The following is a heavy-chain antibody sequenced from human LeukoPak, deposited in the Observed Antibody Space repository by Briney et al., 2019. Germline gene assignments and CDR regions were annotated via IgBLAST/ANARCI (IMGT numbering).Heavy chain of an antibody. CDR2: INHSGST. D-gene: IGHD3-10*01. V-gene: IGHV4-34*01. CDR1: GGSFSGYY. CDR3: AREGSDYYGSGSYYRSYYYYMDV. Sequence: KPSETLSLTCAVYGGSFSGYYWSWIRQPPGKGLEWIGEINHSGSTNYNPSLKSRVTISVDTSKNQFALKLSSLTAADTAVYYCAREGSDYYGSGSYYRSYYYYMDVWGKGTTVTISS. J-gene: IGHJ6*03.